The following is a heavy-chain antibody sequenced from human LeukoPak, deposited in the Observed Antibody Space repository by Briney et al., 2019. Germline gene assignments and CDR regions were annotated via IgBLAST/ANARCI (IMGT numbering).Heavy chain of an antibody. CDR1: GFTVSSNY. CDR3: ANPGSGNYPAPFDH. CDR2: ISRSGGST. J-gene: IGHJ4*02. V-gene: IGHV3-23*01. D-gene: IGHD3-22*01. Sequence: GGSLRLSCAASGFTVSSNYMSWVRQAPGKGLERVSAISRSGGSTYYADSVKGRFTISRDNSKNTLYLQMNSLRAEDTAVYYCANPGSGNYPAPFDHWGQGTLVTVSS.